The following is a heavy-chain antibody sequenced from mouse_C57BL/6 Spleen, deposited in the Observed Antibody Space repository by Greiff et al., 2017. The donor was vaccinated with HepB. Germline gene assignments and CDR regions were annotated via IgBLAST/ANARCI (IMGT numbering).Heavy chain of an antibody. J-gene: IGHJ1*03. CDR2: IDPSDSYT. CDR3: ARPPYYGSSGWYFDV. Sequence: QVQLQQPGAELVRPGTSVKLSCKASGYTFTSYWMHWVKQRPGQGLEWIGVIDPSDSYTNYNQKFKGKATLTVDTSSSTAYMQLSSLTSEDSAVYYCARPPYYGSSGWYFDVWGTGTTVTVSS. V-gene: IGHV1-59*01. D-gene: IGHD1-1*01. CDR1: GYTFTSYW.